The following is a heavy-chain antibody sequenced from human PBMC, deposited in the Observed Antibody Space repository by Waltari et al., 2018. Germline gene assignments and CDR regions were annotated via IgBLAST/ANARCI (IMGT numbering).Heavy chain of an antibody. D-gene: IGHD6-19*01. CDR2: IYWDDDK. CDR1: GFSLSTSGVG. CDR3: AHRRGSSGYTGDWFDP. J-gene: IGHJ5*02. V-gene: IGHV2-5*02. Sequence: QITLEESGPTLVKPTQTLTLTCTFSGFSLSTSGVGVGWIRQPPGKALEWLALIYWDDDKRYSPSLKSRLTITKDTSKNQVVLTMTNMDPVDTATYYCAHRRGSSGYTGDWFDPWGQGTLVTVSS.